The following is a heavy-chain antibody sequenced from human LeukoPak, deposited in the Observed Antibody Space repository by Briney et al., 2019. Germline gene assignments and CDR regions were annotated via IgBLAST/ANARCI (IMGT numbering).Heavy chain of an antibody. J-gene: IGHJ4*02. CDR3: ARGHFDSSGSCNPLDS. Sequence: SETLSLTCTVSGASISSYYWSWIRQPPGKGLEWIGYIHTSGNTNSSPSLKSRVTMSVDTSKNEFSLKLRSVAAADTALYYCARGHFDSSGSCNPLDSWGQGTLVTVSS. V-gene: IGHV4-4*09. D-gene: IGHD3-22*01. CDR2: IHTSGNT. CDR1: GASISSYY.